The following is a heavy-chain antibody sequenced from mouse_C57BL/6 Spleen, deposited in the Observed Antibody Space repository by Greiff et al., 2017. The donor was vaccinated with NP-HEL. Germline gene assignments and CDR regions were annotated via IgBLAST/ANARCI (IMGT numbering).Heavy chain of an antibody. CDR3: ARWTTTVVAFDY. CDR2: IDPSDSEH. CDR1: GYTFTSYW. D-gene: IGHD1-1*01. J-gene: IGHJ2*01. Sequence: QVQLKQPGAELVRPGSSVKLSCKASGYTFTSYWMHWVKQRPIQGLEWIGNIDPSDSEHHYNQKFKDKATLTVDKSSSTAYMQLSSLTSEDSAVYYCARWTTTVVAFDYWGQGTTLTVSS. V-gene: IGHV1-52*01.